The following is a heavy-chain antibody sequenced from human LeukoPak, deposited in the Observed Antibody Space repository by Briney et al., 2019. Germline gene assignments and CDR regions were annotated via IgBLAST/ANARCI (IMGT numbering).Heavy chain of an antibody. D-gene: IGHD1-7*01. J-gene: IGHJ4*02. CDR2: IYTSGST. Sequence: SSETLSLTCTVSGGSISSYYWSWIRQPAGKGLEWIGRIYTSGSTNYNPSLKSRVTISVDKSKNQFSLKLSSVTAADTAVYYCARDQLPYYFGFWGQGTLVTVSS. V-gene: IGHV4-4*07. CDR1: GGSISSYY. CDR3: ARDQLPYYFGF.